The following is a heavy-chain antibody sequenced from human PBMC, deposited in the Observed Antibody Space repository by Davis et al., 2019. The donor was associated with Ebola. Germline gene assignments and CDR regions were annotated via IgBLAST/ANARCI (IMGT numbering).Heavy chain of an antibody. CDR2: ISYDGSNK. J-gene: IGHJ6*02. CDR1: GFTFSSYG. CDR3: AKDAGRVTIFGESMDV. Sequence: GGSLRLSCAASGFTFSSYGMHWVRQAPGKGLEWVAVISYDGSNKYYADSVKGRFTISRDNSKNTLYLQMNSLRAEDTAVYYCAKDAGRVTIFGESMDVWGQGTTVTVSS. D-gene: IGHD3-3*01. V-gene: IGHV3-30*18.